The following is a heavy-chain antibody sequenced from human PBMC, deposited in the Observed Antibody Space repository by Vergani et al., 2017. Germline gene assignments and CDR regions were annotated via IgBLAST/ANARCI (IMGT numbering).Heavy chain of an antibody. V-gene: IGHV3-30-3*01. J-gene: IGHJ3*02. D-gene: IGHD2-2*01. CDR3: AIGRYCSSTSCPDAFDI. CDR1: GFTFSSYA. Sequence: QVQLVESGGGVVQPGRPLRLSCAASGFTFSSYAMHWVRQAPGKGLDWVAVISYDGSNKYYADSVKGRFTISRDNSKNTLYLQMNSLRAEDTAVYYCAIGRYCSSTSCPDAFDIWGQGTMVTVSS. CDR2: ISYDGSNK.